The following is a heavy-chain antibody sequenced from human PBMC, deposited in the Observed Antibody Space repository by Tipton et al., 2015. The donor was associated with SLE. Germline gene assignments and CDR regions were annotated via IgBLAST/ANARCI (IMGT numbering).Heavy chain of an antibody. CDR3: AREHISSLRDAFEI. Sequence: LRLSCNVSGGSITSYYWSWIRQSPGKGLEWIGYVYYSGSTNYDPSLKSRVTISVDTSKNQFSLKLSSVTVVDTAVYYCAREHISSLRDAFEIWGQGTKVTVS. CDR2: VYYSGST. V-gene: IGHV4-59*01. D-gene: IGHD2-15*01. J-gene: IGHJ3*02. CDR1: GGSITSYY.